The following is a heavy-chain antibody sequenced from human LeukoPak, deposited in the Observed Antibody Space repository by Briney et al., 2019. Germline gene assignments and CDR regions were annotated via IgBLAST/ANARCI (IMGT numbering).Heavy chain of an antibody. CDR1: GYTFTSYD. Sequence: ASVNVSYKASGYTFTSYDISWVRQAPGQGLEWMGWISTYNGNTNYGQKLQGRVTMTTDTSTSTAYMELRSLRSDDTAVYYCARVTRDGHNSPDYWGQGTLVTVSS. J-gene: IGHJ4*02. CDR3: ARVTRDGHNSPDY. D-gene: IGHD5-24*01. CDR2: ISTYNGNT. V-gene: IGHV1-18*01.